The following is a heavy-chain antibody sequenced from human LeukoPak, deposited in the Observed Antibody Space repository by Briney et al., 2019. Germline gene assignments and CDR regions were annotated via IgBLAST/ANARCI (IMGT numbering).Heavy chain of an antibody. CDR2: ISGSGGST. V-gene: IGHV3-23*01. CDR1: GFTFITYA. J-gene: IGHJ4*02. Sequence: GGSLRLSCAASGFTFITYAMSWVRQAPGKGLEWVSAISGSGGSTYYAESVKGRVTISRDNSKNTVYLQMNSLTAEDTAVYFCAKDRDYCSSTGCYWDYWGQGTLVTVSS. D-gene: IGHD2-2*01. CDR3: AKDRDYCSSTGCYWDY.